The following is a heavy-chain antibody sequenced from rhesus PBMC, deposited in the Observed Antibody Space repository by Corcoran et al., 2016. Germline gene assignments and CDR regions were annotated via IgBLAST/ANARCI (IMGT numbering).Heavy chain of an antibody. V-gene: IGHV4-173*01. CDR2: ISGSGGST. CDR3: AREQGNYNFWTALPFDY. D-gene: IGHD3-3*01. J-gene: IGHJ4*01. CDR1: GGSISSNY. Sequence: QLQLQESGPGLVKPSETLSLTCAVSGGSISSNYWSWIRQPPGKGLEWIGRISGSGGSTDYNPSLKVRGTISTATSKNQFSLKLSSVTAADTAVYYCAREQGNYNFWTALPFDYWGQGVLVTVSS.